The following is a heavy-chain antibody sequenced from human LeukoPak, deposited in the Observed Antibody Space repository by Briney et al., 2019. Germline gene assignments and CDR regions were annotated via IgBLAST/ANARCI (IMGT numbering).Heavy chain of an antibody. CDR3: ARDTVVPAAIRDYYYYMDV. CDR1: GYSISSGYY. Sequence: PSETLSLTCTVSGYSISSGYYWGWIRQPPGKGLEWIGSISHRGSTYYNPSLKSRVTISLDTSKNQFSLKLSSVTAADTAVYYCARDTVVPAAIRDYYYYMDVWGKGTAVTVSS. V-gene: IGHV4-38-2*02. D-gene: IGHD2-2*02. J-gene: IGHJ6*03. CDR2: ISHRGST.